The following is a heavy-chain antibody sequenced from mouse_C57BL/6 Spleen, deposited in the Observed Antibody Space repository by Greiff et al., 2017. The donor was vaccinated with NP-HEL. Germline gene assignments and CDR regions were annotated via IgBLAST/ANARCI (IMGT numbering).Heavy chain of an antibody. Sequence: QVQLQQPGAELVKPGASVKLSCKASGYTFTSYWMHWVKQRPGQGLEWIGMIHPNSGSTNYNEKFKSKATLTVDKSSSTAYMQLSSLTSEDSAVYYSATYYGSPAWFAYWGQGTLVTVSA. J-gene: IGHJ3*01. V-gene: IGHV1-64*01. D-gene: IGHD1-1*01. CDR1: GYTFTSYW. CDR3: ATYYGSPAWFAY. CDR2: IHPNSGST.